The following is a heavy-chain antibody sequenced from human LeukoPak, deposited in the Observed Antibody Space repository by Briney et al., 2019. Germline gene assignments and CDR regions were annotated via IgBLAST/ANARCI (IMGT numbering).Heavy chain of an antibody. J-gene: IGHJ4*02. CDR3: ARRSLRQSYFDY. D-gene: IGHD5/OR15-5a*01. CDR1: GGSISSYY. Sequence: ASETLSLTCTVSGGSISSYYWNWIRQPAGKGLEWIGRLHSSGSTNYSPSLKSRVTLSLDTSKNQFSLNLSSVTAADTAVYYCARRSLRQSYFDYWGQGILVTVSS. V-gene: IGHV4-4*07. CDR2: LHSSGST.